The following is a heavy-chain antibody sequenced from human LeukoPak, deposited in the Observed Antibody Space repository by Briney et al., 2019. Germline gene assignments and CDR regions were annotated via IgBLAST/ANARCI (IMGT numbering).Heavy chain of an antibody. Sequence: SETLSLTCTVSGGSISSYYWSWIRQPPGKGLEWIGYIYYSGSTNYNPSLKSRVTISVDTSKNQFSLKLSSVTAADTAVYYCARLYCSSTSCYWRYWGQGTLVTVSS. CDR2: IYYSGST. CDR1: GGSISSYY. CDR3: ARLYCSSTSCYWRY. V-gene: IGHV4-59*01. D-gene: IGHD2-2*01. J-gene: IGHJ4*02.